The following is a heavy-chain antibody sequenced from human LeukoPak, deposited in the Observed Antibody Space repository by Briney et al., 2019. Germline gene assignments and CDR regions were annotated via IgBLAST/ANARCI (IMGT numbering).Heavy chain of an antibody. CDR3: AKDNVLRYFDWLSN. Sequence: PGGSLRLSCAAPGFTFSSYAMSWVRQAPGKGLEWVSAISGSGGSTYYADSVKGRFTISRDNSKNTLYLQMNSLRAEGTAVYYCAKDNVLRYFDWLSNWGQGTLVTVSS. CDR1: GFTFSSYA. J-gene: IGHJ4*02. D-gene: IGHD3-9*01. CDR2: ISGSGGST. V-gene: IGHV3-23*01.